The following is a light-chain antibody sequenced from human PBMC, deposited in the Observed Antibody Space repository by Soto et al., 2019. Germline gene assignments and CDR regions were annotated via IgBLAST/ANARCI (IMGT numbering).Light chain of an antibody. Sequence: QSVLTQPPSVSGAPGQGVTISCAGTSSNIGAGYDVHWYQQVPGTAPKLLIYTNSNRPSGVPDRFSGSKSGTSASLAITGLQAADEADYYCQSYDSSLSALVVCGGTKLTVL. V-gene: IGLV1-40*01. CDR1: SSNIGAGYD. CDR2: TNS. J-gene: IGLJ3*02. CDR3: QSYDSSLSALV.